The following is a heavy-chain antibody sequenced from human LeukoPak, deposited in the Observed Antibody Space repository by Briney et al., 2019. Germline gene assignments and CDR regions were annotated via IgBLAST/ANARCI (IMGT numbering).Heavy chain of an antibody. D-gene: IGHD2-2*01. V-gene: IGHV3-23*01. CDR2: ISGSGGST. Sequence: PGGSLRLSCAASGFTFSSYAMSWVRQAPGKGLEWVSAISGSGGSTYYADSVKGRFTISRDNSKNTLYLQMNSLRAEDTAVYYCAKGSSRTYCYYYMDVWGKGTTVTVSS. CDR1: GFTFSSYA. CDR3: AKGSSRTYCYYYMDV. J-gene: IGHJ6*03.